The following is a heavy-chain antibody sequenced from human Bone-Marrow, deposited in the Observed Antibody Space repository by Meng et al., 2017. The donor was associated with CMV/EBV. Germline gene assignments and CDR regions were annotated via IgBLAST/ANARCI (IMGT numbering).Heavy chain of an antibody. Sequence: GGSLRLSCAASGFTFSSYDMHWVRQATGKGLEWVSAIGTAGDTYYPGSGKGRFTISRENAKNSLYLQMNSLRAEDTAVYYCARVWGRGLLSGSYPDYWGQGTLVTVSS. CDR2: IGTAGDT. CDR1: GFTFSSYD. D-gene: IGHD1-26*01. CDR3: ARVWGRGLLSGSYPDY. J-gene: IGHJ4*02. V-gene: IGHV3-13*01.